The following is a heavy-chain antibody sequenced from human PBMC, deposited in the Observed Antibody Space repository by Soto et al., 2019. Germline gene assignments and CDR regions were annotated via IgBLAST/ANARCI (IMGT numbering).Heavy chain of an antibody. Sequence: ETLSLTCTVSGGSSISDYWSWIRHPSGKALEWIGRLYTDGSTKYNPSLTSRVTMSVDTSKNQLSLRLSSVTAADTAVYYCAREARGGYSGIFDNWGQGTLVTVSS. CDR2: LYTDGST. J-gene: IGHJ4*02. V-gene: IGHV4-4*07. D-gene: IGHD5-12*01. CDR1: GGSSISDY. CDR3: AREARGGYSGIFDN.